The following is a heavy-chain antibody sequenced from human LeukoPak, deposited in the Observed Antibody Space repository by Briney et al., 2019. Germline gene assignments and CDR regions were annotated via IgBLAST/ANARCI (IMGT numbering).Heavy chain of an antibody. CDR3: AKDRMVGTGEYYFDY. Sequence: GGSLRLSCAASGFTFSSHAMSWVRQAPGKGLEWVSSLSGSGGSTYYADSVKGRFTISRDNSKNTLYLQMNSLRAEDTAVYYCAKDRMVGTGEYYFDYWGQGTLVTVSS. J-gene: IGHJ4*02. V-gene: IGHV3-23*01. CDR2: LSGSGGST. D-gene: IGHD1-26*01. CDR1: GFTFSSHA.